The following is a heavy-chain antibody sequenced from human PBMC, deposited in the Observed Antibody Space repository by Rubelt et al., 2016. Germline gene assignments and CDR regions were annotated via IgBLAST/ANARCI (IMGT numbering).Heavy chain of an antibody. Sequence: QLQLQESGPGLVKPSETLSLTCTVSGGSISSSAYYWGWIRQPPGKGLEWIGCIYYSGSTYYNPSLKSRVNISVDTSKNQFSRKRSSVTAADTAGYYGARDSYGDSRYFDYWGQGTLVTVSS. D-gene: IGHD4-17*01. CDR2: IYYSGST. CDR3: ARDSYGDSRYFDY. J-gene: IGHJ4*02. V-gene: IGHV4-39*07. CDR1: GGSISSSAYY.